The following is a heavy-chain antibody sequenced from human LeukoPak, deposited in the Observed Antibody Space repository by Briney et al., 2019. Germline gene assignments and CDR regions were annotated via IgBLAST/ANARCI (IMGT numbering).Heavy chain of an antibody. Sequence: GASVKVSCKASGYTFSNYGISWVRQAPGLGLEWMGWTSYNGNTNYPQKFQDRVTMTTDTSTTTAYMELRSLESDDTAVYYCARHSGSGWQALGYWGQGTLVTVSS. CDR2: TSYNGNT. CDR1: GYTFSNYG. J-gene: IGHJ4*02. CDR3: ARHSGSGWQALGY. V-gene: IGHV1-18*04. D-gene: IGHD6-19*01.